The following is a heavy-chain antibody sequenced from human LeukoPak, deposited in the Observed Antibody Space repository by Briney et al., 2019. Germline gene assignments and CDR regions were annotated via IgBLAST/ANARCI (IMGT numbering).Heavy chain of an antibody. Sequence: SETLSLTCIVSGGSISRYYWSWIRQPAGKGLEWIGRLYPSGSTNYNPSLKSRVTISVDTSKNQFSLKLSSVTAADTAVYYCARENSNSWYLDYWGQGTLVTVSS. CDR2: LYPSGST. D-gene: IGHD6-13*01. V-gene: IGHV4-4*07. J-gene: IGHJ4*02. CDR3: ARENSNSWYLDY. CDR1: GGSISRYY.